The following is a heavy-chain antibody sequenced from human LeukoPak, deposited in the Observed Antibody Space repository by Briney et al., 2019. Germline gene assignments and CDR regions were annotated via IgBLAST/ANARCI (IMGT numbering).Heavy chain of an antibody. D-gene: IGHD3-22*01. V-gene: IGHV1-2*02. CDR1: GYTFTGYY. J-gene: IGHJ4*02. CDR2: NNPNSGGT. Sequence: ASVKVSCKASGYTFTGYYMHWVRQAPGQGLEWMGWNNPNSGGTNYAQKFQGRVTMTRDTSISTAYMELSRLRSDDTAVYYCARQGTYYDSSGYYYVWGQGTLVTVSS. CDR3: ARQGTYYDSSGYYYV.